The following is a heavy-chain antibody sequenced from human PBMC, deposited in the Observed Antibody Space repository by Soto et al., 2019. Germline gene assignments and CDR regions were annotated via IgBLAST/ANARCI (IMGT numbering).Heavy chain of an antibody. J-gene: IGHJ5*02. D-gene: IGHD5-12*01. CDR1: GDSINNYY. CDR3: ARGGAVATTAHFDP. V-gene: IGHV4-4*07. CDR2: IYSNGNT. Sequence: SETLSLTCTVSGDSINNYYWSWMRLPAGKGLEWIGRIYSNGNTYYNPSLKSRVSMSVDTSKNQFSLILKTVTAADTAVYYCARGGAVATTAHFDPWGQGTLVTVSS.